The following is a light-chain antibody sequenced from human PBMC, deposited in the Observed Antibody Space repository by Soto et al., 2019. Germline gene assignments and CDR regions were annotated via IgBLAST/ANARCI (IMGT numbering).Light chain of an antibody. Sequence: QSVLTQPPSASGTPGQRVTISCSGSGSSIGTNTVNWYRQLPGTAPKLLIYGDNQRPSGVPDRFSASKSDTSASLAISGLQSEDEADYYCAAWDGSLNNVLFGGGTQLTVL. J-gene: IGLJ2*01. CDR3: AAWDGSLNNVL. CDR2: GDN. CDR1: GSSIGTNT. V-gene: IGLV1-44*01.